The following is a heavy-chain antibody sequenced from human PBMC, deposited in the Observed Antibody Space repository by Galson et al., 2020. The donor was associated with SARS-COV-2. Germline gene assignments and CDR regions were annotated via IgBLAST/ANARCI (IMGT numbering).Heavy chain of an antibody. J-gene: IGHJ6*02. V-gene: IGHV3-30-3*01. CDR2: ISYDGSNK. CDR1: GFTFSSYA. D-gene: IGHD6-19*01. CDR3: ARDIVYSSGWAYYYYGMDV. Sequence: GGSLRLSCAASGFTFSSYAMHWVRQAPGKGLEWVAVISYDGSNKYYADSVKGRFTISRDNSKNTLYLQMNSLRAEDTAVYYCARDIVYSSGWAYYYYGMDVWGQGTTVTVSS.